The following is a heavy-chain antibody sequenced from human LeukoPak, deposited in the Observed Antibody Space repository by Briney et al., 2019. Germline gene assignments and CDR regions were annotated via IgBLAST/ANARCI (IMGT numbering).Heavy chain of an antibody. D-gene: IGHD3-10*01. CDR2: IYSGGSR. CDR3: AKDVGVILYDY. V-gene: IGHV3-23*03. Sequence: GGSLRLSCAASGFTFSSYAMHWVRQAPGKGLEWVSIIYSGGSRYYADSVKGRFTISRDNSKNTLYLQMNTLRAEDTAVYYCAKDVGVILYDYWGQGTLVTVSS. CDR1: GFTFSSYA. J-gene: IGHJ4*02.